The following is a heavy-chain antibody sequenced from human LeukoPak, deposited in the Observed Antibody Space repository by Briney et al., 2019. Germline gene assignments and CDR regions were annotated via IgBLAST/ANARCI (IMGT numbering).Heavy chain of an antibody. D-gene: IGHD1-26*01. CDR2: IRYDGTNK. V-gene: IGHV3-30*02. CDR1: GFIFSSYG. J-gene: IGHJ4*02. CDR3: AKDRSGSYSQGLDN. Sequence: GGSLRLSCAASGFIFSSYGMHWVRQAPGKGLEWVAFIRYDGTNKYYADSVKGRFTISRDNSKNTLYLQMNSLRAEDTAVYYCAKDRSGSYSQGLDNWGQGTLVIVSS.